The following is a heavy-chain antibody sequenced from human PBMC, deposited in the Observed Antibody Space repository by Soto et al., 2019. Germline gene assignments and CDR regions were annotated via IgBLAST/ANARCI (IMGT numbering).Heavy chain of an antibody. CDR1: GFTFSSYA. Sequence: LRLSCAASGFTFSSYAMSWVRQAPGKGLEWVSAISGSGGSTYYADSVKGRFTISRDNSKNTLYLQMNSLRAEDTAVYYCAKDRNPYYYGSGSYVGGMDVWGQGTTVTVSS. CDR3: AKDRNPYYYGSGSYVGGMDV. D-gene: IGHD3-10*01. V-gene: IGHV3-23*01. J-gene: IGHJ6*02. CDR2: ISGSGGST.